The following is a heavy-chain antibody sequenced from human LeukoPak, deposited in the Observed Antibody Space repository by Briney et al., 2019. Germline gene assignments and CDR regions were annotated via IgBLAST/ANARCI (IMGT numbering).Heavy chain of an antibody. D-gene: IGHD6-19*01. CDR3: ARDRGGWYKDALDI. J-gene: IGHJ3*02. V-gene: IGHV3-30*03. Sequence: RRCLRLSCVPSGFTFSSYGMHWVRQALGEGLEWVAFISYDGNKKYYPESVEGRFTISRDNSKTTLSLQMDSLRAEDTAIYYCARDRGGWYKDALDIWGQGTMVTVSS. CDR2: ISYDGNKK. CDR1: GFTFSSYG.